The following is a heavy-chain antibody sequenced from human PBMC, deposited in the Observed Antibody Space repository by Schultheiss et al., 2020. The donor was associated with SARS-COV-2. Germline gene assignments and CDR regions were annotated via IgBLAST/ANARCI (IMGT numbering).Heavy chain of an antibody. D-gene: IGHD2-15*01. CDR3: ARLSRIVPVVVVAATGFGAGGSNWFDP. CDR1: GYTFTSYW. CDR2: IYPGDSDT. Sequence: GESLKISCKASGYTFTSYWIGWVRQMPGKGLEWMGIIYPGDSDTRYSPSFQGQVTISADKSISTAYLQWSSLKASDTAMYYCARLSRIVPVVVVAATGFGAGGSNWFDPWGQGTLVTVSS. J-gene: IGHJ5*02. V-gene: IGHV5-51*01.